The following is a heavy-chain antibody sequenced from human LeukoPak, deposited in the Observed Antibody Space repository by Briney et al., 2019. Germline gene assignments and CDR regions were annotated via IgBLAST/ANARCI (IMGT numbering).Heavy chain of an antibody. V-gene: IGHV1-18*01. CDR1: GYTFTSYG. Sequence: ASVKVSCKASGYTFTSYGISWVRQAPGQGLEWMGWISAYNGNTNYAQKFQGRVTMTEDTSTDTAYMELSSLRPEDTAVYYCATDSPVAGTMGYYFDYWGQGTLVTVSS. J-gene: IGHJ4*02. D-gene: IGHD6-19*01. CDR3: ATDSPVAGTMGYYFDY. CDR2: ISAYNGNT.